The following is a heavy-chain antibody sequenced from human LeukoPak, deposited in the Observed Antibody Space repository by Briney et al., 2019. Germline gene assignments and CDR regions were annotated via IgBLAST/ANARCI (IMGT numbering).Heavy chain of an antibody. Sequence: PSETLSLTCTVSGGSISSNNFYWDWIRQPPGKGMEWIGNIYYSGITYYNPSLNSRVTISVDTSKNQFSLKLSSVTAADTAVYYCARYSSSVGWFDPWGQGTLVTVSS. CDR2: IYYSGIT. D-gene: IGHD6-6*01. CDR1: GGSISSNNFY. CDR3: ARYSSSVGWFDP. V-gene: IGHV4-39*01. J-gene: IGHJ5*02.